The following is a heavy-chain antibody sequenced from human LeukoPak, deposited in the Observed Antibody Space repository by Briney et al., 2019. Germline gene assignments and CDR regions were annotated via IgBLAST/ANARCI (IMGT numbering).Heavy chain of an antibody. V-gene: IGHV1-2*02. CDR1: GYTFTGYY. J-gene: IGHJ3*02. CDR2: INPNSGGT. D-gene: IGHD3-22*01. Sequence: ASVKVSCKASGYTFTGYYMHWVRQAPGQGLERMGWINPNSGGTNYAQKFQGRVTMTRDTSISTAYMELSRLRSDDTAVYYCARHVYYYDSGRHDAFDIWGQGTMVTVSS. CDR3: ARHVYYYDSGRHDAFDI.